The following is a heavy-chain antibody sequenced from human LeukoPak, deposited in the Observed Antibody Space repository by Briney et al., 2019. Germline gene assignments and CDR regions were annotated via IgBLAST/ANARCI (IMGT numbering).Heavy chain of an antibody. CDR1: GGSFSGYY. CDR2: INHSGGT. CDR3: ARKDTYYYDSSGED. D-gene: IGHD3-22*01. Sequence: SETLSLTCAVYGGSFSGYYWSWLRQPPGKGLEWIGEINHSGGTNYNPSLKSRVTISVDTSKNQFSLKLSSVTAADTAVYYCARKDTYYYDSSGEDWGQGTLITVSS. V-gene: IGHV4-34*01. J-gene: IGHJ4*02.